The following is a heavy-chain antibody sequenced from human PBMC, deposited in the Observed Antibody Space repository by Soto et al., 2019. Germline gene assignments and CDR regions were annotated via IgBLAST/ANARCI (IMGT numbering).Heavy chain of an antibody. CDR1: GGSFSGYY. V-gene: IGHV4-34*01. CDR3: ARRRVVYSGYDLIDY. J-gene: IGHJ4*02. Sequence: SATLSLTCAVYGGSFSGYYWSWIRQPPGKGLEWIGEINHSGSTNYNPSLKSRVTISVDTSKNQFSLKLSSVTAADTAVYYCARRRVVYSGYDLIDYWGQGTLVTVSS. CDR2: INHSGST. D-gene: IGHD5-12*01.